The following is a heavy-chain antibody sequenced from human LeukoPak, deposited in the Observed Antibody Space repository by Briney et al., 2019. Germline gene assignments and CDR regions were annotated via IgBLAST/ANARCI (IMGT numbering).Heavy chain of an antibody. CDR2: ISSSGSTI. CDR1: GFTFSSYE. D-gene: IGHD1-1*01. Sequence: PGGSLRLSCAASGFTFSSYEMNWVRQAPGKGLEWVSYISSSGSTIYYADSVKGRFTISRDNAKNSLYLQMNSLRAEDTAVYYCARGAGTDPEGPFDPWGQGTLVTVSS. V-gene: IGHV3-48*03. J-gene: IGHJ5*02. CDR3: ARGAGTDPEGPFDP.